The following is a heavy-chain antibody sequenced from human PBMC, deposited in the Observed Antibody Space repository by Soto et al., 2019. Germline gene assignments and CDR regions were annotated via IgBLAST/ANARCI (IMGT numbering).Heavy chain of an antibody. CDR2: IIPMFGTP. D-gene: IGHD3-22*01. CDR1: GGTFSRYA. CDR3: ARQFDFESSGYYYPY. V-gene: IGHV1-69*13. J-gene: IGHJ4*02. Sequence: ASAKVSCKASGGTFSRYAISWVRQAPGQGLEWMGGIIPMFGTPNYAQKFQGRVTITAVESTSTAYMELSSLRSEDTAVYYCARQFDFESSGYYYPYWGQGTPVTVSS.